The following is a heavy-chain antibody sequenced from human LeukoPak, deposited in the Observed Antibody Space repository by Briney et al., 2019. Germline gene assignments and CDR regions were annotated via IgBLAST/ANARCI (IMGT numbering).Heavy chain of an antibody. Sequence: GDSLTLSCAASGFTFSSYTMHWVRQAPAKGLEWVSSINSSSTYINYAAVVKGRFTISRDNAKNSLYLQMNSLSAEDTALYYCARRTLKVTENDAFDLWSRGTMVTVS. D-gene: IGHD4-11*01. V-gene: IGHV3-21*01. CDR2: INSSSTYI. CDR1: GFTFSSYT. CDR3: ARRTLKVTENDAFDL. J-gene: IGHJ3*01.